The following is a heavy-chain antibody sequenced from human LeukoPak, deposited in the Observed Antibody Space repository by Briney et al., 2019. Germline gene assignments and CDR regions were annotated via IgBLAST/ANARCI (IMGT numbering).Heavy chain of an antibody. Sequence: GGSLRLSCAASGFTFSSYGMHWVRQAPGKGLEWVAFIRYDGSNKCYADSVKGRFTISRDNSKNTLYLQMNSLRAEDTAVYYCAKERLWFGELFPDYWGQGTLVTVSS. J-gene: IGHJ4*02. CDR3: AKERLWFGELFPDY. CDR2: IRYDGSNK. D-gene: IGHD3-10*01. V-gene: IGHV3-30*02. CDR1: GFTFSSYG.